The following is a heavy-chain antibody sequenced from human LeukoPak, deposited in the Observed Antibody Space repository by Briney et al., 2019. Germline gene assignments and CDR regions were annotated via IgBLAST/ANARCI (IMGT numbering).Heavy chain of an antibody. Sequence: KPGGSLRLSCAASGFTFINTWMNRVRQAPGKGLEWVGRVKSKADGGTADYAAPVKGRFTISRDDSKNTLYLQMNSLKTEDTAMYFCTKAAFYYTSGSLDYWGQGTPVTVSS. V-gene: IGHV3-15*07. CDR3: TKAAFYYTSGSLDY. D-gene: IGHD3-10*01. CDR2: VKSKADGGTA. J-gene: IGHJ4*02. CDR1: GFTFINTW.